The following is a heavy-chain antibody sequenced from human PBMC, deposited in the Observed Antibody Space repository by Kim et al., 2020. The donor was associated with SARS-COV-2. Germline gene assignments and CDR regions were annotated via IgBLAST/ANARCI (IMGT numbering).Heavy chain of an antibody. J-gene: IGHJ6*03. CDR3: ARDSGLRGTHYYADV. CDR2: ISSFGHTI. CDR1: GFTFSRYE. V-gene: IGHV3-48*03. D-gene: IGHD3-10*01. Sequence: GGSLRLSCRGSGFTFSRYEMFWVRQAPGRGLEWVSYISSFGHTIYYRDSVEGRFTVSRDNAKNSLFLQMNTLRAEDTAIYYCARDSGLRGTHYYADVWG.